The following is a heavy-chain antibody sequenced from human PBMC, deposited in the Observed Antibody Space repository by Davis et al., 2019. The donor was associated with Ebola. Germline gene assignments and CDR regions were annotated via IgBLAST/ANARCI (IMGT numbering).Heavy chain of an antibody. CDR1: GGSLSSYY. CDR2: IYYSGST. V-gene: IGHV4-59*08. Sequence: SETLSLTCTVSGGSLSSYYGGWIRQPPGKGLEWIGYIYYSGSTNYNPSLRSRVTISVDTSKNQFSLKLSSVTAADTAVYYCARLVGGNYYYGLDVWGQGTTVTVSS. J-gene: IGHJ6*02. D-gene: IGHD2-15*01. CDR3: ARLVGGNYYYGLDV.